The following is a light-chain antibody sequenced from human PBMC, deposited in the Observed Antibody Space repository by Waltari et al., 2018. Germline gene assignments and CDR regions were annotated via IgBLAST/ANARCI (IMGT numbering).Light chain of an antibody. CDR3: QQYVVSLTGYT. Sequence: EVVLTQSPGTLSLSPGERATLSCRASQSVSSNFLAWYQQKPGQAPRLLIYGASKRATGVPDRFSGSGSGTDFTLTISRLEPEDFAVYYCQQYVVSLTGYTFGQGTKLEIK. V-gene: IGKV3-20*01. CDR2: GAS. CDR1: QSVSSNF. J-gene: IGKJ2*01.